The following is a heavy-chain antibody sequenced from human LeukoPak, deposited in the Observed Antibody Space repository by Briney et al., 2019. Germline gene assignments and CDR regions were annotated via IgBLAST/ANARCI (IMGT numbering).Heavy chain of an antibody. Sequence: ASVKVSCKASGYTFTSYGISWVRQAPGQGLEYMGWINTNTGNPTYAQGFTGRFVFSLDTSVSTAYLQISSLMATGTAVYYCARERSLNWFDPWGQGTLVTVSS. CDR2: INTNTGNP. V-gene: IGHV7-4-1*02. CDR1: GYTFTSYG. CDR3: ARERSLNWFDP. J-gene: IGHJ5*02.